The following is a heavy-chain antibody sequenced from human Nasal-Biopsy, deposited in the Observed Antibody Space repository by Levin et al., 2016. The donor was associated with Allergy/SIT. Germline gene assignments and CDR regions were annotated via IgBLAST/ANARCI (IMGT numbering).Heavy chain of an antibody. D-gene: IGHD2-2*01. CDR3: AKDVKYSSRWTSYYSGMDV. CDR1: GFSFNEYE. V-gene: IGHV3-48*03. CDR2: ISDTGSAT. J-gene: IGHJ6*02. Sequence: GESLKISCAASGFSFNEYEMTWVRQAPGKGLEWVSHISDTGSATHYADSVQGRFTISRDNAKTSLFLQMNSLRLEDTALYYCAKDVKYSSRWTSYYSGMDVWGQGTAVTVSS.